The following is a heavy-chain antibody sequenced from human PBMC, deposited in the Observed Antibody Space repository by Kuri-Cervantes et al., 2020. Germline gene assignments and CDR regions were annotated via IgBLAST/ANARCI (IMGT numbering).Heavy chain of an antibody. V-gene: IGHV4-4*02. D-gene: IGHD3-22*01. CDR3: ARAGEIVVVIKGGFDI. Sequence: SETLSLTCAVSGGSISSSNWWSWVRQPPGKGLEWIGEIYHSGSTNYNPSLKSRVTISVDTSKNQFSLKLSSVAAADTAVYYCARAGEIVVVIKGGFDIWGQGTMVTVSS. CDR2: IYHSGST. J-gene: IGHJ3*02. CDR1: GGSISSSNW.